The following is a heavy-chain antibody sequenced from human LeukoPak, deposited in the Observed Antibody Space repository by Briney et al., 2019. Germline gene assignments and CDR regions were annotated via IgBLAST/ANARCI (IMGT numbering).Heavy chain of an antibody. J-gene: IGHJ5*02. Sequence: PSETLSLTCTVSGGSISSSSYYWGWIRQPPGKGLEWIGSIYYSGSTYYNPSLKGRVTISVDTSKNQFSLKLSSVTAADTAVYYCARDLIVAVPAAKEENWFDPWGQGTLVTVSS. V-gene: IGHV4-39*02. CDR1: GGSISSSSYY. CDR2: IYYSGST. D-gene: IGHD2-2*01. CDR3: ARDLIVAVPAAKEENWFDP.